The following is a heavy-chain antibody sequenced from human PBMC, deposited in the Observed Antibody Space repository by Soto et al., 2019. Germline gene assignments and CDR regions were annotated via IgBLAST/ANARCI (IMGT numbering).Heavy chain of an antibody. CDR1: GFTFSSYA. J-gene: IGHJ4*02. V-gene: IGHV3-23*01. CDR3: AKKGSPSRAFDY. CDR2: ISGSGGST. D-gene: IGHD2-2*01. Sequence: GSLRLSCAASGFTFSSYAMSWVRQAPGKGLEWVSAISGSGGSTYYADSVKGRFTISRDNSKNTLYLQMNSLRAEDTAVYYCAKKGSPSRAFDYWGQGTLVTVSS.